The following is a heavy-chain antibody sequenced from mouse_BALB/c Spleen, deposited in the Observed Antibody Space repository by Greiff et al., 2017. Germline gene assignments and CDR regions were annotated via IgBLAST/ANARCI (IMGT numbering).Heavy chain of an antibody. Sequence: EVKLMESGPGLVKPSQSLSLTCSVTGYSITSGYYWNWIRQFPGNKLEWMGYISYDGSNNYNPSLKNRISITRDTSKNQFFLKLNSVTTEDTATYYCARFLPHYYGSSYDYFDYWGQGTTLTVSS. CDR1: GYSITSGYY. CDR3: ARFLPHYYGSSYDYFDY. CDR2: ISYDGSN. V-gene: IGHV3-6*02. D-gene: IGHD1-1*01. J-gene: IGHJ2*01.